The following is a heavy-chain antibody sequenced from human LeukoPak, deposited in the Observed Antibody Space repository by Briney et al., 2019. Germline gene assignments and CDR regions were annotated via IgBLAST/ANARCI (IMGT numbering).Heavy chain of an antibody. CDR1: GFTFSTYS. CDR3: AREGGYCFGAGCRYFDY. J-gene: IGHJ4*02. Sequence: GGSLRLSCAVSGFTFSTYSMNWVRQAPGRGLEWVSSINSGGYIYYADSVKGRITISRDNAQTSLYLKMNSLRAEDTAVYYCAREGGYCFGAGCRYFDYWGQGTLVTVSS. CDR2: INSGGYI. D-gene: IGHD2-15*01. V-gene: IGHV3-21*01.